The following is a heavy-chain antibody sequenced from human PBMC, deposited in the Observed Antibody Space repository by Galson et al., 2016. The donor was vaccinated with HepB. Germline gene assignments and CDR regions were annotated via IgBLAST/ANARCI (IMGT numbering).Heavy chain of an antibody. CDR2: VYRGKT. D-gene: IGHD1-7*01. Sequence: SETLSLTCTVSDGSISSRSFSWGWIRQPPGKGLESIATVYRGKTYYNPSLESRVTISVGMSTDLLSLKLTSLTAADTGVYYCARAGLGTKASFDYWGQGILVAVSS. J-gene: IGHJ4*02. V-gene: IGHV4-39*01. CDR1: DGSISSRSFS. CDR3: ARAGLGTKASFDY.